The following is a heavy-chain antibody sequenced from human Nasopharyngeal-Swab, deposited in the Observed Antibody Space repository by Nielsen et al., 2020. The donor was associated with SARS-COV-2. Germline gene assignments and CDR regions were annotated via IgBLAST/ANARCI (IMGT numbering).Heavy chain of an antibody. J-gene: IGHJ3*02. D-gene: IGHD3-16*01. CDR1: GFTVSSNY. Sequence: GESLKISCAASGFTVSSNYMGWVRQTPGKGLLWVSRINTDASRTSYADSVKGRFTISRDNAKNTVYLQMNSLRGEDTAVYYCTRVDVHDAFDMWGQGTMVTVSS. V-gene: IGHV3-74*01. CDR3: TRVDVHDAFDM. CDR2: INTDASRT.